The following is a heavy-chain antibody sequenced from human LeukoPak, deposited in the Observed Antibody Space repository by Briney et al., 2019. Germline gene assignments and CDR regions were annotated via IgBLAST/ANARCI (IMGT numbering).Heavy chain of an antibody. J-gene: IGHJ4*02. D-gene: IGHD5-24*01. CDR1: GYSISSGYY. Sequence: PLETLSLTCTVTGYSISSGYYWGWIRQPPGKGLEWIGSIYHSGSTNYNPSLKSRVTISVDTSKNQFSLKLSSVTAADTAVYYCARTPVEMATVPYFDYWGQGTLVTVSS. CDR2: IYHSGST. CDR3: ARTPVEMATVPYFDY. V-gene: IGHV4-38-2*02.